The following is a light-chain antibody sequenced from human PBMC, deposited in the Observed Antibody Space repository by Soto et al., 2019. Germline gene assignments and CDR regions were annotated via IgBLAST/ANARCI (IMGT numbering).Light chain of an antibody. CDR1: QSVSSY. J-gene: IGKJ5*01. V-gene: IGKV3-11*01. Sequence: EIVLTQSPATLSLSPGERATLSCRASQSVSSYLAWYQQKPGQAPRLLIYDASNRATGIPARFSGSGSGTDSTLTISSLEPEDFAVYYCQQRSNWPPITFGQGTRLE. CDR2: DAS. CDR3: QQRSNWPPIT.